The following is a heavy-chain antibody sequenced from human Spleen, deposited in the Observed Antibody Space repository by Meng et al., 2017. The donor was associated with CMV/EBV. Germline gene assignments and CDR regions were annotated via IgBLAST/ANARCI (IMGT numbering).Heavy chain of an antibody. V-gene: IGHV4-30-4*08. CDR3: ARDRRGWFDP. CDR2: IYYSGGT. Sequence: LTCTVSGGSISSGDYYWSWIRQPPGKGLEWIGFIYYSGGTYYNPSLKSRVTISVDTSKNQFSLKLTSVTAADTAVYHCARDRRGWFDPWGQGTLVPSPQ. J-gene: IGHJ5*02. CDR1: GGSISSGDYY.